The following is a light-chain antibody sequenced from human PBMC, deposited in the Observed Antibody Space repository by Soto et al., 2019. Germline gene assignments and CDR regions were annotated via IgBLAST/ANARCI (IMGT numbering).Light chain of an antibody. CDR1: STDVGVYNY. Sequence: QSALTQPASVSGSPGQSITISCTGTSTDVGVYNYVSWYQQHPGKAPKVMIYEVTNRPSGVSNRFSGSKYGDTASLTISGLQSEDEADYYCSSYTTSAPLVFGGGTKLTVL. CDR2: EVT. CDR3: SSYTTSAPLV. J-gene: IGLJ3*02. V-gene: IGLV2-14*01.